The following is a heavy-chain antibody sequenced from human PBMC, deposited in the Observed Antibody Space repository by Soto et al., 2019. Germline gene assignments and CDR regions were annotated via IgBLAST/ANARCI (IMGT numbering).Heavy chain of an antibody. D-gene: IGHD3-10*01. CDR3: ARGGGFDSFDY. V-gene: IGHV4-30-2*01. CDR2: INHLETT. Sequence: QLQVHMSSSGLVKPSQTLSLTSTVSGASITYGAYSWSWIRQTPGKRLEWIGYINHLETTFYNPSFESRLTLSIDRTKNQFSLNLKSMSAADRAVYFCARGGGFDSFDYWGQGILVTVSS. J-gene: IGHJ4*02. CDR1: GASITYGAYS.